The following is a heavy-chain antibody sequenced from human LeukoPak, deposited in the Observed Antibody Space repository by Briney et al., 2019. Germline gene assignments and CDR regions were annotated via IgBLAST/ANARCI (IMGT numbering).Heavy chain of an antibody. CDR1: GFTVSSKY. D-gene: IGHD3-10*01. CDR3: ARDYYGSGSQIYGIIDY. CDR2: LLSGGST. J-gene: IGHJ4*02. Sequence: GGSLRLSCAASGFTVSSKYMSWVRQAPGKGLEWVSVLLSGGSTYYTDSVKGRFTISRDNSKNTLYLQMNSLRAEDTAVYYCARDYYGSGSQIYGIIDYWGQGTLVAVS. V-gene: IGHV3-66*01.